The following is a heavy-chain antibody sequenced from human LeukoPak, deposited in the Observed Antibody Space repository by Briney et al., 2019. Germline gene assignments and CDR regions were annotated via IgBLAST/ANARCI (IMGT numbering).Heavy chain of an antibody. Sequence: GGSLRLSCAASGFTFDDFGMHWVRQAPGKGLEWVALIRSDGTNKYHVDSVKGRFTISRDNSKNTLYLQMTSLRVEDTAVYYCAKDRDDYGDDCWGQGILVTVST. CDR2: IRSDGTNK. CDR1: GFTFDDFG. J-gene: IGHJ4*02. CDR3: AKDRDDYGDDC. D-gene: IGHD4-17*01. V-gene: IGHV3-30*02.